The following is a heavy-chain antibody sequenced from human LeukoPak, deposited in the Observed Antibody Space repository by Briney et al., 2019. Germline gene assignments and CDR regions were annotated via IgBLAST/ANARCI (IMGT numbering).Heavy chain of an antibody. V-gene: IGHV3-7*01. CDR2: RKQDGSEK. CDR3: ARDDCSSISCYHNWFDP. Sequence: GGSLRLSCAASGFTFSSYWMSWVRQAPGKGLERVANRKQDGSEKYYVDSVKGRFTISRDNAKNSLYLQMNSLRAEDTAVYYCARDDCSSISCYHNWFDPWGQGTLVTVSS. CDR1: GFTFSSYW. D-gene: IGHD2-2*01. J-gene: IGHJ5*02.